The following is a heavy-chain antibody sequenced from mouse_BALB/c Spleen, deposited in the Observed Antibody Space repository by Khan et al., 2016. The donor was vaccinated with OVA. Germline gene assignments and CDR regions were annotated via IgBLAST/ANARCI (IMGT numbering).Heavy chain of an antibody. CDR2: IYPGISDT. D-gene: IGHD2-4*01. CDR1: GYTFTSYW. J-gene: IGHJ2*01. V-gene: IGHV1-5*01. Sequence: EVQLKQSGTVLARPGASVKMSCKASGYTFTSYWIHWVKQRPGQGLEWIGAIYPGISDTRYNQKFKGKAKLTAVTSASTAYMELSSLPNEDSAVYYCTRSYDSYYFDYWGQGTTLTVSS. CDR3: TRSYDSYYFDY.